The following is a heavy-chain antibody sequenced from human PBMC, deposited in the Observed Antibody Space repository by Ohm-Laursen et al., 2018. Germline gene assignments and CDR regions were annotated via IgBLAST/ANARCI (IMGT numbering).Heavy chain of an antibody. Sequence: GTLSLTRTVSGDSISSHSWTWIRRPAGKGLEWIGHIYYSGSTNYNPSLKTRVTMSADTSKNQFSLKLTSVTAADTAVYYCAREYSSNYYEIDYWGQGTLVTVSS. CDR3: AREYSSNYYEIDY. D-gene: IGHD6-13*01. V-gene: IGHV4-4*07. CDR1: GDSISSHS. J-gene: IGHJ4*02. CDR2: IYYSGST.